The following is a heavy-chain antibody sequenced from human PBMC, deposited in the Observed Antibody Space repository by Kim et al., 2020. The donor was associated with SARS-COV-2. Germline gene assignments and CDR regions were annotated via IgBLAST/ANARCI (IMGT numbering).Heavy chain of an antibody. CDR2: IYYSGST. D-gene: IGHD3-10*01. CDR1: GGSISSYY. CDR3: ARDRGDTMVRGYNDAFDI. V-gene: IGHV4-59*01. J-gene: IGHJ3*02. Sequence: SETLSLTCTVSGGSISSYYWSWIRQPPGKGLEWIGYIYYSGSTNYNPSLKSRVTISVDTSKNQFSLKLSSVTAADTAVYYCARDRGDTMVRGYNDAFDIWGQGTMVTVSS.